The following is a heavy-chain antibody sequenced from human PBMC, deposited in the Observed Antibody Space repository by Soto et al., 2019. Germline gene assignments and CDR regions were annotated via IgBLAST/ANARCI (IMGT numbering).Heavy chain of an antibody. CDR1: GDSVSSKNAA. D-gene: IGHD2-15*01. J-gene: IGHJ4*02. CDR2: TYYRSKWHS. CDR3: ARSGPGGYIDH. Sequence: SQTLSLTCDISGDSVSSKNAAWNWIRQSPSRGREWLGRTYYRSKWHSGYAVSVRSRVSISPDTSKNRFSLQLNSVTPDDTAVYYCARSGPGGYIDHWGRGTLVTVSS. V-gene: IGHV6-1*01.